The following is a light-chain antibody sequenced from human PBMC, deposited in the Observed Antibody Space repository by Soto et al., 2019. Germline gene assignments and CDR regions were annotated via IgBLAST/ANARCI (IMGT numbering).Light chain of an antibody. CDR3: QQYGSSLWM. Sequence: EIVLTQSPGTLSLSPGERASLSCRASQSVSSTYLAWYQQKPGQAPRLLIYATSTRATGIPDRFSGSGSGTDFTLTISRLEPEDFAVYYCQQYGSSLWMFGQGTKVEIK. V-gene: IGKV3-20*01. CDR2: ATS. CDR1: QSVSSTY. J-gene: IGKJ1*01.